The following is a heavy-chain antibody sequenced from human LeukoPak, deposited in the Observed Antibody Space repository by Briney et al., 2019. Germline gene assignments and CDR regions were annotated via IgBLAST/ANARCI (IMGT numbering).Heavy chain of an antibody. CDR3: VKGLGNLFDD. Sequence: GGSLRLSCAASGLTLKSFGMHWVRQAAGKGLEWVTFISYHGSDKHYADSVKGRFTISRDTSKNTLYLQMNSLRVEDTAVYFCVKGLGNLFDDWGQGTLVTVSS. V-gene: IGHV3-30*18. J-gene: IGHJ4*02. D-gene: IGHD1-14*01. CDR1: GLTLKSFG. CDR2: ISYHGSDK.